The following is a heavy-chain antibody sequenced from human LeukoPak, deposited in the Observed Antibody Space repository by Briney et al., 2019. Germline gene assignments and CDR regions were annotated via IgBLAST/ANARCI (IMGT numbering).Heavy chain of an antibody. V-gene: IGHV3-30*18. D-gene: IGHD1-26*01. CDR3: AKDSGSYHYFDY. J-gene: IGHJ4*02. CDR1: GFTFSTXG. CDR2: ISYDGSNK. Sequence: SGFTFSTXGXXXVRQAPGKGXXGVAVISYDGSNKYYADSVKGRFTISRDNSKNTLYLQMNSLRAEDTAVYYCAKDSGSYHYFDYWGQGTLVTVSS.